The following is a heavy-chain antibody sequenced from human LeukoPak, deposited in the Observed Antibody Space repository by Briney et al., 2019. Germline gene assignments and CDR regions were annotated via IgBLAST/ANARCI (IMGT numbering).Heavy chain of an antibody. V-gene: IGHV3-30*03. D-gene: IGHD3-10*01. J-gene: IGHJ4*02. CDR3: SSYGSGSYSAY. CDR2: ISYDGSNK. CDR1: GFTFSNYG. Sequence: PGRSLRLSCAASGFTFSNYGMHWVRQAPGKGLEWVAVISYDGSNKYYADSVKGRFTISRDNSKNTLYLQMNSLRAEDTAVYYCSSYGSGSYSAYWGQGTLVTVSS.